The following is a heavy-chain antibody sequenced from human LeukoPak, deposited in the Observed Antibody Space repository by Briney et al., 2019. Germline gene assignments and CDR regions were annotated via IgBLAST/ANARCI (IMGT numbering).Heavy chain of an antibody. CDR2: IYYTGST. Sequence: PSETLSLTCTVSGGSISGYYWSWIRQPPGKGLEWIGYIYYTGSTNYNPSLKSRVTISVDTSKNQGSLKLSSGTAADTAVYCARSSGYDLVFDYWGQGTLVTVSS. CDR1: GGSISGYY. CDR3: ARSSGYDLVFDY. J-gene: IGHJ4*02. D-gene: IGHD5-12*01. V-gene: IGHV4-59*08.